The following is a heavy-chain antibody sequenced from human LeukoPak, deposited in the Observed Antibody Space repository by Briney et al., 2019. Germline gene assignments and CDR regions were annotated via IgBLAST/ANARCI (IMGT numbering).Heavy chain of an antibody. CDR1: GGSISSGGYY. J-gene: IGHJ4*02. CDR3: ARRTYYYDSSGYYYGDYYFDY. CDR2: IYYSGST. D-gene: IGHD3-22*01. Sequence: SETLSLTCTVSGGSISSGGYYWSWIRQHPGKGLEWIGYIYYSGSTYYNPSLKSRVTISVDTSKNQFSLKLSSVTAADTAVYYCARRTYYYDSSGYYYGDYYFDYWGQGTLVTVSP. V-gene: IGHV4-31*03.